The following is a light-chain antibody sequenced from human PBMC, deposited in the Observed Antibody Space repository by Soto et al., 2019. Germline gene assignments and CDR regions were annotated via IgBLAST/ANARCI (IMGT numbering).Light chain of an antibody. V-gene: IGKV1-8*01. J-gene: IGKJ1*01. CDR2: AAS. Sequence: AIRMTQSPSSLSASTGDRVTITCRASQGISSYLAWYQQKPGKAPKLLIYAASTLQSGVPSRFSGSGSGTDFTLTISCLQSEDFATYYCQQYITYSTFGQGTRVEIE. CDR3: QQYITYST. CDR1: QGISSY.